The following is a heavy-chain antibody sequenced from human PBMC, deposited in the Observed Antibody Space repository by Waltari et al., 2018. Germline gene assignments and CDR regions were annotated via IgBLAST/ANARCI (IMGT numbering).Heavy chain of an antibody. CDR3: ARDYCDRTYCHRMDV. Sequence: QVQLVESGGGVVQPGRSLRLPCAASEFTLSSYAMHWVRQAPGKGLEWVAVLSYNSRNTYYVDSVKGRFTISRDNSKNMFYMEMNSLRAEDTAMYYCARDYCDRTYCHRMDVWGQGTTVIVSS. J-gene: IGHJ6*02. CDR2: LSYNSRNT. V-gene: IGHV3-30*04. CDR1: EFTLSSYA. D-gene: IGHD3-22*01.